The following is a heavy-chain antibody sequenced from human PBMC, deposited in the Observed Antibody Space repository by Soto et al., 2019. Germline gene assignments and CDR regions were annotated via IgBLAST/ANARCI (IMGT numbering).Heavy chain of an antibody. J-gene: IGHJ4*02. CDR2: IYYSGST. V-gene: IGHV4-30-4*01. CDR1: GGSISSGDYY. CDR3: AKCITALGPIDY. Sequence: SETLSLTCTVSGGSISSGDYYWSWIRQPPGKGLEWIGYIYYSGSTYYNPSLKSRVTISVDTSKNQFSLKLSSVTAADTAVYYCAKCITALGPIDYWRQGPLVTVSP. D-gene: IGHD6-6*01.